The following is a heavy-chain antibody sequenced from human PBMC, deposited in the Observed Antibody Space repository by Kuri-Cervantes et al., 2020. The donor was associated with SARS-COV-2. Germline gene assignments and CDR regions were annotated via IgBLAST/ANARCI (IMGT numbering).Heavy chain of an antibody. CDR1: GFTFSSYA. CDR2: ISYDGSNK. D-gene: IGHD6-19*01. V-gene: IGHV3-30-3*01. CDR3: ARSVAGQWLDHGQGDLYYYYYGMDV. Sequence: GESLKISCAASGFTFSSYAMHWVRQAPGKGLEWVAVISYDGSNKYYADSVKGRFTISRDNSKNTLYLQMNSLRAEDTAVYYCARSVAGQWLDHGQGDLYYYYYGMDVWGKGTTVTVSS. J-gene: IGHJ6*04.